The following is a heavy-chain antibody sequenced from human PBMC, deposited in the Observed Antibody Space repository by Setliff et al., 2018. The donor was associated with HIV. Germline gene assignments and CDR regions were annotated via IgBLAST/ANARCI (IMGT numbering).Heavy chain of an antibody. D-gene: IGHD6-13*01. CDR1: GGSISSHY. CDR3: ARGLSSPFDY. CDR2: ISYTGGT. V-gene: IGHV4-59*11. Sequence: SETLSLTCTVSGGSISSHYWGWLRQPPGKGLEWIGSISYTGGTNHNPSLQSRVTMSIDTSKDQFSLKLSSLTSADTAVYYCARGLSSPFDYWGQGALVTVSS. J-gene: IGHJ4*02.